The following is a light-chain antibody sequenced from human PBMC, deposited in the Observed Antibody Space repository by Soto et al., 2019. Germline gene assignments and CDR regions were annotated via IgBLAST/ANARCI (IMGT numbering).Light chain of an antibody. Sequence: TVVTQSPVPLSLSPGERATLSCRASQSISSYLAWYQQKPGQAPRLLIYGASTRATGIPARFSGSGSGTEFTLTISSLQSEDFAVYYCHQYGSSPQTFGQGTKVDIK. CDR2: GAS. V-gene: IGKV3-15*01. CDR3: HQYGSSPQT. J-gene: IGKJ1*01. CDR1: QSISSY.